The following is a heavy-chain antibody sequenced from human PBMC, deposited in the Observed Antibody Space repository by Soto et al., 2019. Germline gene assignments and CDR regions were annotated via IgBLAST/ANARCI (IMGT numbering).Heavy chain of an antibody. CDR3: ARGTWPIAAAGHLDY. Sequence: QVQLVESGGGVVQAEGSLRLSCAASGFTFSNYAMNWVRQAPGKGLEWVAVISYDGSNKYYEDSVKGRFTISSDNSKSTLYLQMNRLRPADTAVYFCARGTWPIAAAGHLDYWGQRTLVTVSS. D-gene: IGHD6-13*01. V-gene: IGHV3-30-3*01. CDR1: GFTFSNYA. J-gene: IGHJ4*02. CDR2: ISYDGSNK.